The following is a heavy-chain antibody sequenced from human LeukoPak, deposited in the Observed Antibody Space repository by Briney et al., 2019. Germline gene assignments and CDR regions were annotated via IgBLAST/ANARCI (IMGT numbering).Heavy chain of an antibody. V-gene: IGHV1-69*13. D-gene: IGHD3-10*01. Sequence: SVKVSCKASGGTFSSYAISWVRQAPGQGLEWMGGIIPIFGTANYAQKFQGRVTITADESTSTAYMELSSLRSEDTAVYYCARVWGSGSYFGYMDVWGKGTTVTVSS. CDR3: ARVWGSGSYFGYMDV. CDR2: IIPIFGTA. J-gene: IGHJ6*03. CDR1: GGTFSSYA.